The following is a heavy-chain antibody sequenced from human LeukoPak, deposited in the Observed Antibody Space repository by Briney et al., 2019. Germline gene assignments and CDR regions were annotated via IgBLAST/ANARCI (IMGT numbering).Heavy chain of an antibody. V-gene: IGHV3-7*03. CDR2: INHNGNVN. CDR1: GFTFSSYW. J-gene: IGHJ4*02. CDR3: AKGDNDILTGYYNSFDY. Sequence: GGSLRLSCAASGFTFSSYWMNWARQAPGKGLEWVASINHNGNVNYYVDSVKGRFTISRDNSKNTLYLQMNSLRAEDTAVYYCAKGDNDILTGYYNSFDYWGQGTLVTVSS. D-gene: IGHD3-9*01.